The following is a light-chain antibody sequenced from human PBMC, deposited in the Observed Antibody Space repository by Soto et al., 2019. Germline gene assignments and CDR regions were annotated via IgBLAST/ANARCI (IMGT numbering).Light chain of an antibody. CDR3: QQYGSSPGT. J-gene: IGKJ1*01. CDR2: AAS. V-gene: IGKV3-20*01. Sequence: EIVLTQSPGTLSLSPGERATLSCRASQSVSSSYLAWYQQNPGQAPRLLIYAASSRATGIPDRFSGSGSGTDFTLTISRLEPEDFAVYYCQQYGSSPGTFGQGTKVEIK. CDR1: QSVSSSY.